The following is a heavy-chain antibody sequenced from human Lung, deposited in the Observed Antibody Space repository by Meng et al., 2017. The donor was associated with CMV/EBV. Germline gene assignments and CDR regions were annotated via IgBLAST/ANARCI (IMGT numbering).Heavy chain of an antibody. J-gene: IGHJ4*02. CDR1: GGSITGGDYY. Sequence: HLPESGPGLVKASQPLSLTCTVSGGSITGGDYYWSWIRQPPGKGLEWIGCVYYTGGTYDNPSLKSRLSMSVDTSNNQFFLNLTSVTAADTAFYFCARGSNTAMAYFDSWGLGTLVTVSS. CDR3: ARGSNTAMAYFDS. V-gene: IGHV4-30-4*01. D-gene: IGHD5-18*01. CDR2: VYYTGGT.